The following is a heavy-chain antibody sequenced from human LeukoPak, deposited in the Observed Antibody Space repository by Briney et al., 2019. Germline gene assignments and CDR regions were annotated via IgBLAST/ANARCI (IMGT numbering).Heavy chain of an antibody. J-gene: IGHJ4*02. CDR1: GFTFSSYG. D-gene: IGHD3-10*01. V-gene: IGHV3-30*18. Sequence: PGGSLRLSCAASGFTFSSYGMHWVRQAPGKGLEWVAVISYDGSNKYYADSVKGRFTISRDNSKNTLYLQMNSLRAGDTAVYYCAKVYKTYGTDYWGQGTLVTVSS. CDR2: ISYDGSNK. CDR3: AKVYKTYGTDY.